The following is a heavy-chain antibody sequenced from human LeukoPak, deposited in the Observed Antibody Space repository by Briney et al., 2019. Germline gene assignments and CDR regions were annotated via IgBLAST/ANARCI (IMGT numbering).Heavy chain of an antibody. J-gene: IGHJ6*03. Sequence: SVKVSCKASGGTFSSYAISWVRQAPGQGLEWMGRIIPIFGTANYAQKLQGRVTMTTDTSTSTAYMELRSLRSDDTAVYYCARGVPAAYYYYMDVWGKGTTVTVSS. CDR3: ARGVPAAYYYYMDV. V-gene: IGHV1-69*05. CDR2: IIPIFGTA. CDR1: GGTFSSYA. D-gene: IGHD2-2*01.